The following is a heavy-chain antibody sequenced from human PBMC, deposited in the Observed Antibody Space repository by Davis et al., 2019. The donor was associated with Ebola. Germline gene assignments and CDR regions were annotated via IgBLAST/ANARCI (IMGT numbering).Heavy chain of an antibody. V-gene: IGHV3-23*01. CDR1: GFTFGDYA. D-gene: IGHD3-3*01. Sequence: GESLKISCTASGFTFGDYAMIWVRQAPGKGLEWVSAISGSGGTTYYADSVKGRFTISRDNSKNTLYLQMNSLRAEDTAVYYCAKVDDFWSGYSTEYWGQGTLVTVSS. CDR3: AKVDDFWSGYSTEY. J-gene: IGHJ4*02. CDR2: ISGSGGTT.